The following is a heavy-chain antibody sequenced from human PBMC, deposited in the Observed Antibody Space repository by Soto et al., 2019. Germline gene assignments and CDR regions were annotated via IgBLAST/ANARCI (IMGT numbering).Heavy chain of an antibody. J-gene: IGHJ5*02. CDR2: INHSGST. D-gene: IGHD6-13*01. V-gene: IGHV4-34*01. Sequence: SETLSLTCAVYGGSFSGYYWSWIRQPPGKGLEWIGEINHSGSTNYNPSLKSRVTISVDTSKNQFSLKLSSVTAADTAVYYCARVLPYISHLKNWFDPRCQRTLVTVSS. CDR1: GGSFSGYY. CDR3: ARVLPYISHLKNWFDP.